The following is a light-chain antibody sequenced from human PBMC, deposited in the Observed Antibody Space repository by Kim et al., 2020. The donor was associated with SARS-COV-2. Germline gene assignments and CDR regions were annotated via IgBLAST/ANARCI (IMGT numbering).Light chain of an antibody. V-gene: IGLV1-51*01. CDR2: DNN. J-gene: IGLJ2*01. CDR1: SSNIGNNY. CDR3: GTWDSSLSAVV. Sequence: GQTVTISCSGSSSNIGNNYVSCYQQLPGTAPKLLIYDNNKRPSGIPDRFSGSKSGTSATLGITGLQTGDEADYYCGTWDSSLSAVVFGGGTQLTVL.